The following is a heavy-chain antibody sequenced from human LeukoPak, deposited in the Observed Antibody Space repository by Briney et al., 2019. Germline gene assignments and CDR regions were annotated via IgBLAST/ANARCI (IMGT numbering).Heavy chain of an antibody. CDR3: ARDGGSYYSPSDY. Sequence: ASVKVSCKAVGYTLTDYFMHWVRQAPGQGLEWMGWINPDNGDTKYAQKFQGRVTVTRDTSINTAHMELSSLRSEDTAVYYCARDGGSYYSPSDYWGQGTLVTVSS. V-gene: IGHV1-2*02. J-gene: IGHJ4*02. D-gene: IGHD1-26*01. CDR2: INPDNGDT. CDR1: GYTLTDYF.